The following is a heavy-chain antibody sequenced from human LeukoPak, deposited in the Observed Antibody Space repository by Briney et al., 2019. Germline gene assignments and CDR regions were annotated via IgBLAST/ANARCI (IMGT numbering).Heavy chain of an antibody. CDR2: IKQDGSEK. J-gene: IGHJ6*03. D-gene: IGHD1-1*01. CDR1: GFTFSSYA. Sequence: GGSLRLSCAASGFTFSSYAMSWVRQAPGKGLEWVANIKQDGSEKYYVDSVKGRFTISRDNAKNSLYLQMNSLRAEDTAVYYCARRLNWNDPYYYYYMDVWGKGTTVTVSS. V-gene: IGHV3-7*01. CDR3: ARRLNWNDPYYYYYMDV.